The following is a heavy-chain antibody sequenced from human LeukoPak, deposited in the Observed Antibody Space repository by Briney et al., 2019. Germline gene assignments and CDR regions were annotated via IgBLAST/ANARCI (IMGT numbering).Heavy chain of an antibody. J-gene: IGHJ4*02. CDR1: GFTFNNFA. CDR2: ISGSGGST. V-gene: IGHV3-23*01. Sequence: GGSLRLSCAASGFTFNNFAMSWVRQAPGKGLEWVSTISGSGGSTFYADSVKGRFPISRDNSKNTLFLQMNSLRVEDTAIYYCAKAGSSGWSSSGGDYWGQGSPLTVSS. D-gene: IGHD6-19*01. CDR3: AKAGSSGWSSSGGDY.